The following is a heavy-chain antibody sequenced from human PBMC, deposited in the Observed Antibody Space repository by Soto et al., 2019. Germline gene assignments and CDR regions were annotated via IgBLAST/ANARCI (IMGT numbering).Heavy chain of an antibody. V-gene: IGHV4-34*01. CDR2: INHSGST. D-gene: IGHD3-3*01. CDR1: VGSVSGYY. CDR3: ARGVPTYYDFWSGYESNYYYGMDV. J-gene: IGHJ6*02. Sequence: ETLSLTGAVYVGSVSGYYWSWIRQPPGKGLEWIGEINHSGSTNYNPSLKSRVTISVDTSKNQFSLKLSSVTAAGTAVYYCARGVPTYYDFWSGYESNYYYGMDVWGQGTTVTVSS.